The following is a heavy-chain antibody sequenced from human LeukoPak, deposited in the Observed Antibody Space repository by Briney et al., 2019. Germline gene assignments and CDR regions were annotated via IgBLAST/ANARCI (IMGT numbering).Heavy chain of an antibody. V-gene: IGHV3-30*04. J-gene: IGHJ6*03. CDR3: ARGMESGYYYGSGPHMDV. CDR2: ISYDGSNK. D-gene: IGHD3-10*01. Sequence: TGVSLRLSCAASGFTFCSYAMHWVRQAPGKGREWVAVISYDGSNKFYADSVKGRFTFSRDNSKNTLYLQMNSLRAEGTAVYYCARGMESGYYYGSGPHMDVWGKGTTVTISS. CDR1: GFTFCSYA.